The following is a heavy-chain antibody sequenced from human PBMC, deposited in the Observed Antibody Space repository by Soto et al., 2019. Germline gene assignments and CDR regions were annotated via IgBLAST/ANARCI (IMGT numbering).Heavy chain of an antibody. CDR1: GFTFSNAW. V-gene: IGHV3-15*07. CDR3: TILSSGPQDNYGMDV. Sequence: GGSLRLSCAASGFTFSNAWMNWVRQAPGKGLEWVGRIKSKTDGGTTDYAAPVKGRFTISRDDSKNTLYLQMNSLKTEDTAVYYCTILSSGPQDNYGMDVWGQGTTVTVSS. J-gene: IGHJ6*02. CDR2: IKSKTDGGTT. D-gene: IGHD2-15*01.